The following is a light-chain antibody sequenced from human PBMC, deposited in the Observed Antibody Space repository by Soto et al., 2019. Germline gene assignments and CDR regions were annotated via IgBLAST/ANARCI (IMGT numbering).Light chain of an antibody. V-gene: IGLV1-40*01. CDR2: GNS. CDR1: SSNIGAGYD. CDR3: QSYDSSLSGYV. Sequence: QSVLTQPPSVSGATGQRVTISCTGSSSNIGAGYDVHWYQQLPGTAPKLLIYGNSNRPSGVPDRFSVSKSGTSASLAITGLQAEDEADYYCQSYDSSLSGYVFGTGTKLTVL. J-gene: IGLJ1*01.